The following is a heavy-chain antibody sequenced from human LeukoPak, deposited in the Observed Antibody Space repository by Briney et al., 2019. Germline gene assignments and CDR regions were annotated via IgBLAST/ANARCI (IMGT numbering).Heavy chain of an antibody. CDR1: GGSISSYY. D-gene: IGHD5-24*01. CDR2: IYSSGST. V-gene: IGHV4-4*07. Sequence: KSSETLSLTCTVSGGSISSYYWNWIRQPAGKGLEWIGRIYSSGSTNYNPSLKSRVTMSVDTSKNQFSLKLSSVTAADTAVYYCARVRRDGYNYCFDYWGQGTLVTVSS. CDR3: ARVRRDGYNYCFDY. J-gene: IGHJ4*02.